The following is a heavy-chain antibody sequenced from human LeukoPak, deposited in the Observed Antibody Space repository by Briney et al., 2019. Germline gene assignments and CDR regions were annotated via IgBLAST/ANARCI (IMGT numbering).Heavy chain of an antibody. CDR2: ISGSGGST. V-gene: IGHV3-23*01. D-gene: IGHD3-22*01. CDR1: GFTFSSYA. Sequence: AGGSLRLSCAASGFTFSSYAMSWVRQAPGKGLEWVSAISGSGGSTYYADSVKGRFTISRDNSKNTLYLQMNSLRAEDTAVYYCARDDNYYYDSSGYSLGGAFDIWGQGTMVTVSS. CDR3: ARDDNYYYDSSGYSLGGAFDI. J-gene: IGHJ3*02.